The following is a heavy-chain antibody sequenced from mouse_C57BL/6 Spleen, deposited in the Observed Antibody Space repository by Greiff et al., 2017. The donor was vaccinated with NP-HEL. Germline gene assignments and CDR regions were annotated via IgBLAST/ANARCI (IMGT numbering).Heavy chain of an antibody. D-gene: IGHD2-5*01. V-gene: IGHV1-64*01. J-gene: IGHJ2*01. CDR1: GYTFTSYW. CDR3: ARGGAYYSNYEDY. Sequence: VQLQQPGAELVKPGASVKLSCKASGYTFTSYWMHWVKQRPGQGLEWIGMIHPNSGSTNYNEKFKSKATLTVDKSSSTAYMQLSSLTSEDSAVYYCARGGAYYSNYEDYWGQGTTLTVSS. CDR2: IHPNSGST.